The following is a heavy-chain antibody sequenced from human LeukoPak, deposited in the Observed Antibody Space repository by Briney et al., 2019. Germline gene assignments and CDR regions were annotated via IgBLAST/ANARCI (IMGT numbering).Heavy chain of an antibody. V-gene: IGHV4-31*03. D-gene: IGHD2-21*02. CDR1: GGSISSGGYY. CDR2: IYYSGST. CDR3: ARDATLVTEDAFDI. Sequence: SETLSLTCTVSGGSISSGGYYWSWIRQHPGKGLEWIGYIYYSGSTYYNPSLKSRVTISVDTSKNQFSLKLSSVTAADTAVYYCARDATLVTEDAFDIWGQGTMVTVSS. J-gene: IGHJ3*02.